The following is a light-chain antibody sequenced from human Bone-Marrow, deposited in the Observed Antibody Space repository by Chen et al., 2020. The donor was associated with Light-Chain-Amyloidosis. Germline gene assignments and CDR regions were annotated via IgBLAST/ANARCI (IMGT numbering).Light chain of an antibody. Sequence: SYELTQPPSGSVSPGQTARITCSGDDLPTKYAYWYQQKPGQAPVLVIHRATERPSGISARFSGSSSGTTATLTISGVQAEDEADYHCQSADSSGTYEVIFGGGTKLTVL. CDR1: DLPTKY. CDR2: RAT. V-gene: IGLV3-25*03. J-gene: IGLJ2*01. CDR3: QSADSSGTYEVI.